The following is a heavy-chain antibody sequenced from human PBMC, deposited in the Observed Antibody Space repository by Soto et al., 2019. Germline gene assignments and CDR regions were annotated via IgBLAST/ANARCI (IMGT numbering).Heavy chain of an antibody. CDR1: GFTFSSYG. D-gene: IGHD3-22*01. CDR3: AKDLDFYYDSSAWDY. V-gene: IGHV3-30*18. CDR2: ISYDGSNK. Sequence: PGGSLRLSCAASGFTFSSYGMHWVRQAPGKGLEWVAVISYDGSNKYYADSVKGRFTISRDNSKNTLYLQMNSLRAEDTAVYYCAKDLDFYYDSSAWDYWGQGTLVTVSS. J-gene: IGHJ4*02.